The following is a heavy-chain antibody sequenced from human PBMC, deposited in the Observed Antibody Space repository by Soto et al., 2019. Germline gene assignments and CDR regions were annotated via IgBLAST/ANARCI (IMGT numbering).Heavy chain of an antibody. CDR1: GGSISSYY. V-gene: IGHV4-4*07. D-gene: IGHD6-6*01. J-gene: IGHJ5*02. CDR3: ARDLAYSSSSGWFDP. Sequence: SETLSLTCTVSGGSISSYYWSWIRQPAGKGLEWIGRIYTSGSTNYNPSLKSRVTMSVDTSKNQFSLKLSSVTAADTAVYYCARDLAYSSSSGWFDPWGQGTLVTVSS. CDR2: IYTSGST.